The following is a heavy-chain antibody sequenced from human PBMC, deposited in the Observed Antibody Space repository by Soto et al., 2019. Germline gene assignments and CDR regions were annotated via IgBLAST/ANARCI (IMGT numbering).Heavy chain of an antibody. CDR3: ARAPVYLGPGNYYFDY. J-gene: IGHJ4*02. CDR2: INPSGGST. D-gene: IGHD1-20*01. CDR1: GYTFTSYY. V-gene: IGHV1-46*03. Sequence: GASVKVSCKASGYTFTSYYMHWVRQAPGQGLEWMGIINPSGGSTSYAQKFQGRVTMTRDTSTSTVYMELSSLRSEDTAVYYCARAPVYLGPGNYYFDYWGQGTLVTVSS.